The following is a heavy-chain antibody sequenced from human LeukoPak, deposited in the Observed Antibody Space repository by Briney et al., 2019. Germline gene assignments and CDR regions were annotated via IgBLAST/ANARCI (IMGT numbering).Heavy chain of an antibody. CDR3: ARARVIPASFDD. CDR1: GGSITSGSYY. CDR2: IYTSGRT. V-gene: IGHV4-61*02. J-gene: IGHJ4*02. Sequence: SQTLSLTCTVSGGSITSGSYYWTWIRQPAGQGLEWIGRIYTSGRTFYNPSLKSRVTISMDTSMNQFSLRLNSVTAADTAVYYCARARVIPASFDDWGQGALVTVSS. D-gene: IGHD3-16*02.